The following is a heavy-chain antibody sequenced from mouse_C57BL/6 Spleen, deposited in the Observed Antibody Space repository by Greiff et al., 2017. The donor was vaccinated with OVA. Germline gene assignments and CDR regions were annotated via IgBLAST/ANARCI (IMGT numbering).Heavy chain of an antibody. Sequence: VQLQQSGAELVKPGASVKLSCKASGYTFTSYWMHWVKQRPGQGLEWIGMIHPNSGSTNYNEKFKSKATLTVDKSSSTAYMQLSSLTSEDSAVYYCASHSNYVAWFAYWGQGTLVTVSA. V-gene: IGHV1-64*01. CDR3: ASHSNYVAWFAY. J-gene: IGHJ3*01. D-gene: IGHD2-5*01. CDR2: IHPNSGST. CDR1: GYTFTSYW.